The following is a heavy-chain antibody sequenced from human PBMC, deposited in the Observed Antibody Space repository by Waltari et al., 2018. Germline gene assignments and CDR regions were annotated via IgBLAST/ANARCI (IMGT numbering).Heavy chain of an antibody. CDR2: IYWNDDK. D-gene: IGHD3-3*01. Sequence: QITLKESGPTLVKPTQTLTLTCTFSGFSLSTSGVGVGWIRQPPGKARGWLALIYWNDDKRYSPSLKSRLTITKDTSKNQVVLTMTNMDPVDTATYYCAHKGGYYDFWSGYYRSWFDPWGQGTLVTVSS. J-gene: IGHJ5*02. CDR3: AHKGGYYDFWSGYYRSWFDP. V-gene: IGHV2-5*01. CDR1: GFSLSTSGVG.